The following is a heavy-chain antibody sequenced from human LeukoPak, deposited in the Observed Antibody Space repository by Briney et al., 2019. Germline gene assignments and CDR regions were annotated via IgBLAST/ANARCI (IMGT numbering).Heavy chain of an antibody. V-gene: IGHV4-39*07. CDR3: AREGGTGYSSSWYRDY. J-gene: IGHJ4*02. Sequence: SETLSLTCTVSGGSISSSSYYWGWLRQPPGKGLEWIGSIYYSGSTYYNPSLKSRVTISVDTSKNQFSLKLSSVTAADTAVYYCAREGGTGYSSSWYRDYWGQGTLVTVSS. CDR2: IYYSGST. D-gene: IGHD6-13*01. CDR1: GGSISSSSYY.